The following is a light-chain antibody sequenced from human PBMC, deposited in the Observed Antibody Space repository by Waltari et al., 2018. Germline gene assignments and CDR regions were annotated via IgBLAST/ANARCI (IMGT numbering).Light chain of an antibody. CDR1: SAHSSNN. CDR2: VNSDGSH. CDR3: ETGGHGTWV. Sequence: QLVLTPSPPVYAFLGASVKLTCTLSSAHSSNNILWLPQQPEKGPRFLMKVNSDGSHTKGDDIPDRFSGSSSGAERYLTISGLQSEDEAEYYCETGGHGTWVIGGGTKVTVL. J-gene: IGLJ3*02. V-gene: IGLV4-69*01.